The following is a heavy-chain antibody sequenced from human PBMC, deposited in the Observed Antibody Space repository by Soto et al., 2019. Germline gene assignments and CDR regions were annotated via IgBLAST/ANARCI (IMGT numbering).Heavy chain of an antibody. V-gene: IGHV3-23*01. CDR1: EFTFSNYA. CDR3: AKDPNGDYVGAFDS. J-gene: IGHJ4*02. CDR2: IGADINYI. D-gene: IGHD4-17*01. Sequence: EVQLLESGGGLIQPGGSLRLCCTASEFTFSNYAVTWVRQAPGKGLEWVSSIGADINYIYYADSVKGRFTISRDKSKNTVFLQMNSLRADDTAVYYCAKDPNGDYVGAFDSWGQGTLVTVSS.